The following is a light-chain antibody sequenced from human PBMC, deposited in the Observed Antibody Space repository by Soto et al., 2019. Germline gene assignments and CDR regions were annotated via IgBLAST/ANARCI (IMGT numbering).Light chain of an antibody. Sequence: QSVLTQPPSASGTPGQRVTISCSGSSSNIGSNSVHWYQQLPGTAPKLLIYSNSQRPSGVPERISGSKSGTSASLAISGLRYEDEADYYCAAWDDSLSGVVFGGGTKLTVL. V-gene: IGLV1-47*01. CDR2: SNS. J-gene: IGLJ2*01. CDR3: AAWDDSLSGVV. CDR1: SSNIGSNS.